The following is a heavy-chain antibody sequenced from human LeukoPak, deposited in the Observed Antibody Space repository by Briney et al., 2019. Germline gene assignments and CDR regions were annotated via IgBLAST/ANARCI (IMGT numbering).Heavy chain of an antibody. V-gene: IGHV3-23*01. CDR3: AKDRGEYYDFWSGYYRTPGWFDP. Sequence: GGSLRLSCAASGFTFSSYAMSWVRQAPGKGLEWVSAISGSGGSTYYADSVKGRFTISRDNSKNTLYLQMNSPRAEDTAVYYCAKDRGEYYDFWSGYYRTPGWFDPWGQGTLVTVSS. D-gene: IGHD3-3*01. CDR1: GFTFSSYA. J-gene: IGHJ5*02. CDR2: ISGSGGST.